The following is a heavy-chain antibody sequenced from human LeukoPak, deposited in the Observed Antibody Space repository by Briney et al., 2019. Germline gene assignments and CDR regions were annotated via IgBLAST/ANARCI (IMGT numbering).Heavy chain of an antibody. J-gene: IGHJ4*02. V-gene: IGHV4-39*07. D-gene: IGHD4-17*01. CDR1: GGSISSSSYY. Sequence: PSETLSLTCTVSGGSISSSSYYWGWIRQPPGKGLEWIGSIYYSGSTYYNPSLKSRVTISVDTSKNQFSLKLSSMTAADTAVYYCARGATVTTLYFDYWGQGTLVTVSS. CDR3: ARGATVTTLYFDY. CDR2: IYYSGST.